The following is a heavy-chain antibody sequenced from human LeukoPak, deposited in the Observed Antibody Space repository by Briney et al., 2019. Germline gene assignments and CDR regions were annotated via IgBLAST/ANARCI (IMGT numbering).Heavy chain of an antibody. D-gene: IGHD3-10*01. CDR2: IKQDGSEK. CDR1: GFTFSSYA. Sequence: GGSLRLSCAASGFTFSSYAMHWVRQAPGKGLEWVANIKQDGSEKYYVDSVKGRFTISRDNAKNSLYLQMNSLRAEDTAVYYCARGHYYGSGSYYKLTPNWFNPWGQGTLVTVSS. J-gene: IGHJ5*02. CDR3: ARGHYYGSGSYYKLTPNWFNP. V-gene: IGHV3-7*04.